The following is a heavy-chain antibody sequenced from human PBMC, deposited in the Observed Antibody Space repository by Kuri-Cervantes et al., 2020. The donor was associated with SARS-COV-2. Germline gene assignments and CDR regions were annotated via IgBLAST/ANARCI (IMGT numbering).Heavy chain of an antibody. D-gene: IGHD5-12*01. J-gene: IGHJ5*02. V-gene: IGHV3-7*01. CDR3: ARDKEATYTGWFDP. Sequence: ETLSLTCAASGFTFSSYWMSWVRQAPGKGLEWVANIKQDGSEKYYVDSVKVRFTISRDNAKNSLYLQLNSLRAEDTAVYYCARDKEATYTGWFDPWGQGTLVTVSS. CDR2: IKQDGSEK. CDR1: GFTFSSYW.